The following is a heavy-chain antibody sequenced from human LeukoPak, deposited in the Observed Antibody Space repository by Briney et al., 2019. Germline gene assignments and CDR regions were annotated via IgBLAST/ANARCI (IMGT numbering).Heavy chain of an antibody. J-gene: IGHJ2*01. Sequence: GASVKVSCKASGGTFSSYAISWVRRAPGQGLEWMGGIIPIFSTANYAQKFQGRVTITTDESTSTAYMELSSLRSEDTAVYYCASYSSGWPTSYYWYFDLWGRGTLVTVSS. CDR2: IIPIFSTA. D-gene: IGHD6-19*01. V-gene: IGHV1-69*05. CDR1: GGTFSSYA. CDR3: ASYSSGWPTSYYWYFDL.